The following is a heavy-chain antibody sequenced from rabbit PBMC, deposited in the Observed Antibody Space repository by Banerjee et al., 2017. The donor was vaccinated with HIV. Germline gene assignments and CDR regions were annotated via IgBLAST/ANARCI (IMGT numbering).Heavy chain of an antibody. J-gene: IGHJ6*01. D-gene: IGHD4-1*01. CDR3: ARDLAGVIGWNFGL. CDR1: GFSFSSSYY. Sequence: QSLEESGGDLVKPGASLTLTCTASGFSFSSSYYMCWVRQAPGKGLEWIGCIYAGSSGNTVYASWAKGRFTISKTSSTTVTLQMTSLTAADTATYFCARDLAGVIGWNFGLWGPGTLVTVS. CDR2: IYAGSSGNT. V-gene: IGHV1S40*01.